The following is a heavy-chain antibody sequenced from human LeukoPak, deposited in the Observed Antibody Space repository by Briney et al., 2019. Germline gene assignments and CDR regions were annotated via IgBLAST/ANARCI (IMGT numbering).Heavy chain of an antibody. CDR3: APSTRRDIAATITGDLSNY. V-gene: IGHV3-21*01. Sequence: GGSLRLSCAASGFTFSSYSMNWVRQAPGKGLEWVSSISSSSSYIYYADSVKGRFTISRDNAKNSLYLQMNSLRAEDTAVYYCAPSTRRDIAATITGDLSNYWGQGTLVTVSS. D-gene: IGHD5-12*01. CDR1: GFTFSSYS. CDR2: ISSSSSYI. J-gene: IGHJ4*02.